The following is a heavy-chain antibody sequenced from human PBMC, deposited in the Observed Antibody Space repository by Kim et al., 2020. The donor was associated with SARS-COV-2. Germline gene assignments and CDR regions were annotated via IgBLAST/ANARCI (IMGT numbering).Heavy chain of an antibody. Sequence: GGSLRLSCAASGFTFSSYAMHWVRQAPGKGLEYVSAISSNGGSTYYANSVKGRFTISRDNSKNTLYLQMGSLRAEDMAVYYCARGTDFDWLYYYYYGMDVWGQGTTVTVSS. D-gene: IGHD3-9*01. CDR3: ARGTDFDWLYYYYYGMDV. CDR2: ISSNGGST. V-gene: IGHV3-64*01. J-gene: IGHJ6*02. CDR1: GFTFSSYA.